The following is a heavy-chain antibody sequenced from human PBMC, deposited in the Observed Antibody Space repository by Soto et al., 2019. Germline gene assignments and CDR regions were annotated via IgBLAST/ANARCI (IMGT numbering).Heavy chain of an antibody. Sequence: QVQLVESGGGVVQPGRSLRLSCAASGFTFSSYGMHWVRQAPGKGLEWVAVIWYDGSNKYYADSVKGRFTISRDNSKNTPYLQMSSPRAEDTAVYYWAREGYCSGGSCYSVPVFDYWGQGTLVTVSS. J-gene: IGHJ4*02. D-gene: IGHD2-15*01. CDR3: AREGYCSGGSCYSVPVFDY. CDR2: IWYDGSNK. CDR1: GFTFSSYG. V-gene: IGHV3-33*01.